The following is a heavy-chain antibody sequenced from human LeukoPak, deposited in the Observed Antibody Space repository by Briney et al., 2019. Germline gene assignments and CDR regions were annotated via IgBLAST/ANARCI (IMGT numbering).Heavy chain of an antibody. V-gene: IGHV4-39*01. Sequence: PSETLSLTCTVSGGSISSSSYYWGWIRQPPGKGLEWIWSIYYSGSTYYNPSLKSRVTISVDTSKNQFSLKLSSVTAADTAVYYCARLPPTYYYDSSGYSARYYFDYWGQGTLVTVSS. CDR2: IYYSGST. CDR3: ARLPPTYYYDSSGYSARYYFDY. J-gene: IGHJ4*02. D-gene: IGHD3-22*01. CDR1: GGSISSSSYY.